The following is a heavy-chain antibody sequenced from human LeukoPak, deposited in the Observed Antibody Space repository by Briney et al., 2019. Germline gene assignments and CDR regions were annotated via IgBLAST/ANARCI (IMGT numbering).Heavy chain of an antibody. Sequence: SETLSLTCTVSGGSISSSRYYWAWIRQPPGRGLEWIGSVYYSGNTYYNPSLESRVTISVDTSKNQFSLKLTSATATDTALYYCARRGLPVTRYGMDVWGPGTTVTVSS. V-gene: IGHV4-39*01. CDR2: VYYSGNT. D-gene: IGHD4-17*01. CDR1: GGSISSSRYY. CDR3: ARRGLPVTRYGMDV. J-gene: IGHJ6*02.